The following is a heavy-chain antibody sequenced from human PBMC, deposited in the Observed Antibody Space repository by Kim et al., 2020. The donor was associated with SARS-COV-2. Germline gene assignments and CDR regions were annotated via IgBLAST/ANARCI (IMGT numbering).Heavy chain of an antibody. CDR2: INHSGST. Sequence: SETLSLTCAVYGGSFSGYYWSWIRQPPGKGLEWIGEINHSGSTNYNPSLKSRVTISVDTSKNQFSLKLSSVTAADTAVYYCARGSVGSSSWYRNAEYFQHWGQGTLVTVSS. V-gene: IGHV4-34*01. CDR3: ARGSVGSSSWYRNAEYFQH. CDR1: GGSFSGYY. D-gene: IGHD6-13*01. J-gene: IGHJ1*01.